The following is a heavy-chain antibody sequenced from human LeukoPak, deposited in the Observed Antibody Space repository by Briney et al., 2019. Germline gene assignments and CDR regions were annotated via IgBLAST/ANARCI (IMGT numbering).Heavy chain of an antibody. V-gene: IGHV1-2*02. Sequence: GASVKVSCKASGYTFTGYYMHWVRQAPGQGLEWMGWINPNSGGTNYAQKFRGRVTMTRDTSISTAYMELSRLRSDDTAVYYCASRAPYSNYVFDYWGQGTLVTVSS. CDR3: ASRAPYSNYVFDY. D-gene: IGHD4-11*01. J-gene: IGHJ4*02. CDR2: INPNSGGT. CDR1: GYTFTGYY.